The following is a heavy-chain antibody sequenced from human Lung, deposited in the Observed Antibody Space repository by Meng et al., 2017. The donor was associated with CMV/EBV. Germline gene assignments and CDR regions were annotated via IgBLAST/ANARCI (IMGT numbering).Heavy chain of an antibody. D-gene: IGHD3-10*01. CDR2: VGTEDDA. J-gene: IGHJ4*02. V-gene: IGHV3-13*01. CDR1: GFTFSSYD. CDR3: ARGSGVNMFRGAIGSFDS. Sequence: GGSXRLXXAASGFTFSSYDMHWVRQVTGKGLEWVSGVGTEDDAYYRDSVKGRFTISRENGMNSMYLQMDSLTVGDTAIYYCARGSGVNMFRGAIGSFDSWXLGTLVTVSS.